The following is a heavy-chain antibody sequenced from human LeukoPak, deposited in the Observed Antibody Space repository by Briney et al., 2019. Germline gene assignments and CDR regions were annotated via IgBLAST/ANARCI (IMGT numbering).Heavy chain of an antibody. Sequence: SVKVSCKASGGTFISYAISWVRQAPGQGLEWMGGIIPIFGTANYAQKFQGRVTITADESTSTAYMELSSLRSEDTAVYYCARLDEYSSSSRYYGMDVWGQGTTVTVSS. CDR1: GGTFISYA. CDR3: ARLDEYSSSSRYYGMDV. CDR2: IIPIFGTA. D-gene: IGHD6-6*01. J-gene: IGHJ6*02. V-gene: IGHV1-69*13.